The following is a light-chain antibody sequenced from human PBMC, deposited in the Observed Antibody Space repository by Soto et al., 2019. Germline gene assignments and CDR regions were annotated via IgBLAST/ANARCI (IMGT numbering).Light chain of an antibody. J-gene: IGKJ1*01. CDR3: QQYGRSPRT. V-gene: IGKV3-20*01. Sequence: EFVLTQSPGTLSLSPGERATFSCRASQSVDSNYLAWYQQKRGQAPRLLIYGASSRATGIPDRFSGSGSGTDFTLTIARVAPEDFAVYYCQQYGRSPRTFGQGTKVDI. CDR2: GAS. CDR1: QSVDSNY.